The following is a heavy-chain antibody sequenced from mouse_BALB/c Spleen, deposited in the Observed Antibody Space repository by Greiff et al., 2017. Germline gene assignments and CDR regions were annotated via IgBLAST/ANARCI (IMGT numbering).Heavy chain of an antibody. CDR3: TREHYGNYLDY. CDR2: IYPGSGST. D-gene: IGHD2-1*01. Sequence: LQQPGSELVRPGASVKLSCKASGYTFTSYWMHWVKQRHGQGLEWIGNIYPGSGSTNYDEKFKSKGTLTVDTSSSTAYMHLSSLTSEDSAVYYCTREHYGNYLDYWGQGTTLTVSS. V-gene: IGHV1S22*01. CDR1: GYTFTSYW. J-gene: IGHJ2*01.